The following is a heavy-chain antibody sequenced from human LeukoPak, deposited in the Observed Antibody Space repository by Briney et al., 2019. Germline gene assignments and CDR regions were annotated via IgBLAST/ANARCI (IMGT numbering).Heavy chain of an antibody. J-gene: IGHJ6*03. D-gene: IGHD4-17*01. V-gene: IGHV3-74*01. CDR3: ARDYGDYGEEDYYYYYMDV. CDR2: INSDGSST. Sequence: GGSLRLCCAASGFTFSSYWMHWVRQAPGKGLVWVSRINSDGSSTSYADSVKGRFTISRDNAKNTLYLQMNSLRAEDTAVYYCARDYGDYGEEDYYYYYMDVWGKGTTVTVSS. CDR1: GFTFSSYW.